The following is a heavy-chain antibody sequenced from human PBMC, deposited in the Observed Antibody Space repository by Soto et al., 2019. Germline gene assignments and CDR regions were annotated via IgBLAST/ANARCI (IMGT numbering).Heavy chain of an antibody. CDR2: IDWDDDK. CDR1: GFSLSTSGMC. V-gene: IGHV2-70*01. CDR3: ARSGSYTWHVAFDI. Sequence: SGPTLVNPTQTLTLTCTFSGFSLSTSGMCVSWIRQPPGKALEWLALIDWDDDKYYSTSLKTRLTISKDTSKNQVVLTMTNMDPVDTATYYCARSGSYTWHVAFDIWGQGTMVTVSS. D-gene: IGHD1-26*01. J-gene: IGHJ3*02.